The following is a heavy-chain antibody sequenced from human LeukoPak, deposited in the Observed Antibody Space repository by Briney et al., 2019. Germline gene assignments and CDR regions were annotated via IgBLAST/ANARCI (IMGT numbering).Heavy chain of an antibody. V-gene: IGHV3-33*01. J-gene: IGHJ4*02. CDR1: GFTFTSYA. CDR3: ARNLGIPPTLPFGY. D-gene: IGHD1-14*01. Sequence: PGGSLTLSCAASGFTFTSYAMHWVRQAPGKGLEWVAVIWPDGSNKFYAESVKGRFTISRDNSKSTLSLQMNSLRAEETAVYRCARNLGIPPTLPFGYWGQGTLVTVSS. CDR2: IWPDGSNK.